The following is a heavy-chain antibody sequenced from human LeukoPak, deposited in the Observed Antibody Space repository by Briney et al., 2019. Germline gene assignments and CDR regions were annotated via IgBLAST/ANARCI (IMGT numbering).Heavy chain of an antibody. V-gene: IGHV3-30*03. CDR1: GFTFSSYG. J-gene: IGHJ4*02. CDR3: AIEAKGYLADIGMSSSWYFDY. Sequence: GGSLRLPCAASGFTFSSYGMHWVRQAPGKGLEWVAVISCDGSNKYYADSVKGRFTISRDNSKNTLYLQMNSLRAEDTAVYYCAIEAKGYLADIGMSSSWYFDYWGQGTLVTVSS. D-gene: IGHD6-13*01. CDR2: ISCDGSNK.